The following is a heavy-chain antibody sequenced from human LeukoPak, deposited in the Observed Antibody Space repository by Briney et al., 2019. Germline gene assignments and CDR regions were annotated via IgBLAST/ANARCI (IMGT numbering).Heavy chain of an antibody. CDR2: INPSGGST. CDR3: ARGGAELVVPAAIPVGDDNWFVP. D-gene: IGHD2-2*02. J-gene: IGHJ5*02. CDR1: GYTFTSYY. Sequence: ASVKVSCKASGYTFTSYYMHWVRQAPGQGLESMGIINPSGGSTSYAQKFQGRVTMTRDTSTSTVYMELSSLRSEDTAVYYCARGGAELVVPAAIPVGDDNWFVPWGQGTLVTVSS. V-gene: IGHV1-46*01.